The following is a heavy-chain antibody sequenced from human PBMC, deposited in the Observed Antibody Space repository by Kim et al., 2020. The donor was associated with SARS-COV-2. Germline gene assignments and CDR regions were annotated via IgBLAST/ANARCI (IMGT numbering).Heavy chain of an antibody. D-gene: IGHD6-13*01. J-gene: IGHJ4*02. CDR1: GGTFSSYA. CDR3: AGRGIAAAGYDY. Sequence: SVKVSCKASGGTFSSYAISWVRQAPGQGLEWMGGIIPIFGTANYAQKFQGRVTITADESTSTAYMELSSLRSEDTAVYYCAGRGIAAAGYDYWGQGTLVTVSS. V-gene: IGHV1-69*13. CDR2: IIPIFGTA.